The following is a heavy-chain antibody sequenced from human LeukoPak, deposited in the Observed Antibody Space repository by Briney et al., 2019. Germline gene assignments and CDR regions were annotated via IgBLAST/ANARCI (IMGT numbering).Heavy chain of an antibody. CDR1: GFTFSHYG. J-gene: IGHJ4*02. Sequence: GGSLRLSCEASGFTFSHYGMHWARQAPGKGLEWVSYLHSTSSPIYYADSVRGRFTMSRDNAKNSVYLQMNSLRDEDTAVYYCARDRRNGELDYWSQGNVVTVSS. CDR3: ARDRRNGELDY. V-gene: IGHV3-48*02. CDR2: LHSTSSPI. D-gene: IGHD2-8*01.